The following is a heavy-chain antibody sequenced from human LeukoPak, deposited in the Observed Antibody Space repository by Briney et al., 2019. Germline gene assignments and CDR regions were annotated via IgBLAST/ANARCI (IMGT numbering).Heavy chain of an antibody. CDR1: GFTFSDYY. CDR2: ISGGSRTI. J-gene: IGHJ4*02. Sequence: GGSLRLSCAASGFTFSDYYMNWIRQAPGKGLEWVSSISGGSRTINYADSVKGRFTTSRDNAKNSLYLQVNSLRAEDTAVYYCARAGQSDYWGQGTLVTVPS. V-gene: IGHV3-11*01. CDR3: ARAGQSDY.